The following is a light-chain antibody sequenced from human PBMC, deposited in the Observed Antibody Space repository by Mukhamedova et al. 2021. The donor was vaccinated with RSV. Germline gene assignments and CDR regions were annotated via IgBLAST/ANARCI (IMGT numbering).Light chain of an antibody. CDR3: QVSHSTLSLT. J-gene: IGKJ3*01. V-gene: IGKV1-39*01. Sequence: WYQRRVHGKAPKLLIYGASTLQSGVPSRFSGSGSGTDFILTISSLQLENFATYYCQVSHSTLSLTFGPGIKEELK. CDR2: GAS.